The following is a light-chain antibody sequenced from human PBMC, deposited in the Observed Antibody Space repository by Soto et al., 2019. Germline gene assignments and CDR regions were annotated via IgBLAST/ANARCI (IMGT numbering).Light chain of an antibody. CDR1: QSIRSW. V-gene: IGKV1-5*01. CDR3: HQYKTYPFT. Sequence: DIQMTQSPSILSASVGDRVTITCRASQSIRSWLAWYQRKPGKAPKLLIYDAYSLESGVPSRFSGIGFGTDFTLTITNLQPEDVSTYYCHQYKTYPFTFGQGTKVDIK. J-gene: IGKJ2*01. CDR2: DAY.